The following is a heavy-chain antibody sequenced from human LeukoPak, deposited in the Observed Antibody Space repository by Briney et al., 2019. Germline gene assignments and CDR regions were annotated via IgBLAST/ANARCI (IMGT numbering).Heavy chain of an antibody. J-gene: IGHJ4*02. Sequence: PGGSLRLSCAASGFTFSSYGMHWVRQAPGKGLEWVAVISYDGSNKYYADSVKGRFTISRDNSKNTLYLQMNSPRAEDTAVYYCARDFGDYFDYWGQRTLVTLSS. CDR3: ARDFGDYFDY. CDR2: ISYDGSNK. CDR1: GFTFSSYG. D-gene: IGHD3-10*01. V-gene: IGHV3-30*03.